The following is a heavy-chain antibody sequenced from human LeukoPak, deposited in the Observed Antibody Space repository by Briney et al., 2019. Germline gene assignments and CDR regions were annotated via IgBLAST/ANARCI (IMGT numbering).Heavy chain of an antibody. CDR1: GDSISTSSYY. CDR3: ARHKDYYYSYMDV. CDR2: IYYSGST. Sequence: SETLSLTCSVSGDSISTSSYYWGWIRQPPVKGLEWIGTIYYSGSTYYNPSLTSRVTISVDTSKNQFSLKLSSVTAADTAVYYCARHKDYYYSYMDVWGKGTTVTISS. V-gene: IGHV4-39*01. J-gene: IGHJ6*03.